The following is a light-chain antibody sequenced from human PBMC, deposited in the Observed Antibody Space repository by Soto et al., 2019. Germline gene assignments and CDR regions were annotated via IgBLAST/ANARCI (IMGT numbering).Light chain of an antibody. CDR3: QHLNDYPTAT. V-gene: IGKV1-9*01. CDR1: QGISNY. Sequence: DIQLTQSPSFLSASVGDRVTITCRASQGISNYLAWYQQKPGKAPKRLIYAASTLQSGVPSRFSGSGSGTEFTLTISSLQPADFATYYCQHLNDYPTATFGGGTKVEI. J-gene: IGKJ4*01. CDR2: AAS.